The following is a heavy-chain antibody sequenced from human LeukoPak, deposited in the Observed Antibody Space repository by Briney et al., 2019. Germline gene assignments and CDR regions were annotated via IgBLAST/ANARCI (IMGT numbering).Heavy chain of an antibody. CDR2: IYYSGST. J-gene: IGHJ4*02. D-gene: IGHD3-3*01. V-gene: IGHV4-59*01. CDR1: GGSISSYY. Sequence: SETLSLTCTVSGGSISSYYWSWIRQPPGKGLEWIGYIYYSGSTNYNPSLKSRVTISVDTSKNQFSLKLSSVTAADTAVYYCARVLEVNVDFWSGCFDYWGQGTLVTVSS. CDR3: ARVLEVNVDFWSGCFDY.